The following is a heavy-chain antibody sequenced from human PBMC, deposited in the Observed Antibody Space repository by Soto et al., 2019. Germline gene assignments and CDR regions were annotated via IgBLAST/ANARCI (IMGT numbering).Heavy chain of an antibody. J-gene: IGHJ4*02. D-gene: IGHD3-22*01. V-gene: IGHV3-23*01. CDR1: GFTFSSYA. CDR3: AKGSDSSGYSTPHIDY. CDR2: ISGSGGST. Sequence: EVRLLESGGGLVQPGGSLRLSCAASGFTFSSYAMSWVRQAPGKGLEWVSAISGSGGSTYYADSVKGRFTISRDNSKNTLYLQMNSLRAEDTAVYYCAKGSDSSGYSTPHIDYWGQGTLVTVSS.